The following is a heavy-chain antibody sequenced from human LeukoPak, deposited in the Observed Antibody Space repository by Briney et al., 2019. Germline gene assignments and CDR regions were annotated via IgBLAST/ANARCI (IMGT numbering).Heavy chain of an antibody. J-gene: IGHJ3*02. CDR2: IRYDGSNK. CDR1: GFTFSSYG. D-gene: IGHD3-10*01. Sequence: PGGSLRLSCAASGFTFSSYGMHWVRQAPGKGLEWVAFIRYDGSNKYYADSVKGRFTISRDNSKNTLYLQMNSLRAEDTAVYYCAKEVWFGELSQAFDIWGQGTMVTVSS. V-gene: IGHV3-30*02. CDR3: AKEVWFGELSQAFDI.